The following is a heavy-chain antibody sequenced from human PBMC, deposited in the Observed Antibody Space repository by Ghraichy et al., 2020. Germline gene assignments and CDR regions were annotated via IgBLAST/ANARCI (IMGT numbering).Heavy chain of an antibody. CDR1: GGSISSGGYS. D-gene: IGHD6-13*01. Sequence: TLSLTCAVSGGSISSGGYSWSWIRQPPGKGLEWIGYIYHSGSTYYNPSLKSRVTISVDRSKNQFSLKLSSVTAADTAVYYCARYIAAAGVYYFDYWGQGTLVTVSS. CDR3: ARYIAAAGVYYFDY. CDR2: IYHSGST. V-gene: IGHV4-30-2*01. J-gene: IGHJ4*02.